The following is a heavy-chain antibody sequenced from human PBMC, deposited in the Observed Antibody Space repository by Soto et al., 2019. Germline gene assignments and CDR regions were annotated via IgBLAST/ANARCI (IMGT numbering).Heavy chain of an antibody. CDR2: MFYSGST. J-gene: IGHJ1*01. V-gene: IGHV4-39*01. CDR1: GGSVSSSSHY. CDR3: ARLDSYDIFTRHYHLAR. D-gene: IGHD3-9*01. Sequence: SETLSLTCSVSGGSVSSSSHYWAWIRQPPGKGLEWIGSMFYSGSTYYGPPLKSRVTMSVDTSKNQFSLKLSSVTAADTAVYYCARLDSYDIFTRHYHLARRAQRTLVPVSS.